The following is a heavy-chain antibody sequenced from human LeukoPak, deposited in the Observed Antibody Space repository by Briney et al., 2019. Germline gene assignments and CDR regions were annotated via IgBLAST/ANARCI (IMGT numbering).Heavy chain of an antibody. J-gene: IGHJ4*02. CDR1: GGSISSYY. CDR3: ARNRWYYDSSGYQPEGFDY. D-gene: IGHD3-22*01. CDR2: IYYSGST. Sequence: SETLSLTCTVSGGSISSYYWSWIRQPPGKGLEWIGYIYYSGSTNYNPSLKSRVIISVDTSKNQFSLKLSSVTAADTAVYYCARNRWYYDSSGYQPEGFDYWGQGTLVTVSS. V-gene: IGHV4-59*01.